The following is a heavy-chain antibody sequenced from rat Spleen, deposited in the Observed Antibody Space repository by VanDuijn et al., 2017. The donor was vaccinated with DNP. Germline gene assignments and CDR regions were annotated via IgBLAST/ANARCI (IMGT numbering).Heavy chain of an antibody. CDR3: AGRPPPTRGPFDY. V-gene: IGHV5-29*01. D-gene: IGHD1-4*01. CDR1: GFTFSNYG. J-gene: IGHJ2*01. CDR2: ISYDGGTT. Sequence: EVQLVESGGGLVQPGRSLKLSCAASGFTFSNYGMAWVRQTPTKGLEWVASISYDGGTTYYRDSVKGRFTISRDNAKSSLSLQMDSLRSEDTATYYCAGRPPPTRGPFDYWGQGVTVTVSS.